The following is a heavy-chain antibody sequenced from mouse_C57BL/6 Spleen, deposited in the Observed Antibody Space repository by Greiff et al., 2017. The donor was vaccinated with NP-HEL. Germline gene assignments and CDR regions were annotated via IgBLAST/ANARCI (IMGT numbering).Heavy chain of an antibody. D-gene: IGHD4-1*02. V-gene: IGHV1-69*01. Sequence: QVQLKQPGAELVMPGASVKLSCKASGYTFTSYWMHWVKQRPGQGLEWIGEIDPSDSYTNYNQKFKGKSTLTVDKSSSTAYMQLSSLTSEDSAVYYCARSPSTGTVDYWGQGTTLTVSS. CDR1: GYTFTSYW. CDR2: IDPSDSYT. J-gene: IGHJ2*01. CDR3: ARSPSTGTVDY.